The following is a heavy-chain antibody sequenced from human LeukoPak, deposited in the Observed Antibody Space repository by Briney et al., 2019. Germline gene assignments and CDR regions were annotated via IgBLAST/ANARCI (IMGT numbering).Heavy chain of an antibody. CDR1: GYTFTGYY. Sequence: ASVKVSCKASGYTFTGYYMHWVRQAPGQGLEWMGWINPNSGGTNYAQKFQGRVTMTRDTSTSTAYMELRSLRSDDTAVYYCASSVILTGYYTDYYYGMDVWGKGTTVTVSS. CDR2: INPNSGGT. J-gene: IGHJ6*04. V-gene: IGHV1-2*02. CDR3: ASSVILTGYYTDYYYGMDV. D-gene: IGHD3-9*01.